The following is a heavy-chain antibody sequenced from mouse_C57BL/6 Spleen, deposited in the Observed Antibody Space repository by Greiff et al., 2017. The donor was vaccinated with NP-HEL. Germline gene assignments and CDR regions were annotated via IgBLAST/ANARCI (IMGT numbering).Heavy chain of an antibody. CDR2: ISSGSSTI. V-gene: IGHV5-17*01. Sequence: EVKLVESGGGLVKPGGSLKLSCAASGFTFSDYGMHWVRQAPEKGLEWVAYISSGSSTIYYADTVQGRFTIPRDKAKNTLFLQMTSLRSEDTAMYYCAREGLYYDYEGFAYWGQGTLVTVSA. CDR3: AREGLYYDYEGFAY. CDR1: GFTFSDYG. J-gene: IGHJ3*01. D-gene: IGHD2-4*01.